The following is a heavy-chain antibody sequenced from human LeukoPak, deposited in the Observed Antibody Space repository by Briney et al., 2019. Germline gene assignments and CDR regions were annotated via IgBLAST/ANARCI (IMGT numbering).Heavy chain of an antibody. V-gene: IGHV4-4*02. D-gene: IGHD3-22*01. CDR1: GGSISSYQW. CDR2: IHLSGIT. J-gene: IGHJ5*02. Sequence: SETLSLTCAVSGGSISSYQWWSWVRQTPGKGLEWIGEIHLSGITHYNPSLKSRVTISIDKSKNQFSLNLNSVTAADTAVYYCARVISSAWRQNDLWGQGTLVTVSS. CDR3: ARVISSAWRQNDL.